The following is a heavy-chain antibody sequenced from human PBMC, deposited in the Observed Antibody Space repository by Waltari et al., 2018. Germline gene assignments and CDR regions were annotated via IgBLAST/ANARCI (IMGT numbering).Heavy chain of an antibody. CDR2: ISGNNGNT. J-gene: IGHJ5*02. Sequence: QVQLVQSGAEVKKPGASVKVSCKPSGYTFSDYGLSWVRQATGQGLEWMGWISGNNGNTNHAQKFQGRLIMTEDTSATTVYMELTYLTSDDTAVYYCARERHRLMEEGYLMALDPWGQGTLVTVSS. V-gene: IGHV1-18*01. CDR1: GYTFSDYG. D-gene: IGHD3-3*01. CDR3: ARERHRLMEEGYLMALDP.